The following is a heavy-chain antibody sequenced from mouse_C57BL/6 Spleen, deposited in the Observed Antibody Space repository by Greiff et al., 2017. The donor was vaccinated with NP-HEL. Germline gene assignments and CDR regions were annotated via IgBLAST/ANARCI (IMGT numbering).Heavy chain of an antibody. CDR1: GFSLSTSGMG. D-gene: IGHD2-3*01. J-gene: IGHJ1*03. CDR2: IYWDDDK. CDR3: ARIIGLLRYFDV. Sequence: QVTLKVCGPGILQSSQTLSLTCSFSGFSLSTSGMGVSWIRQPSGKGLEWLAHIYWDDDKRYNPSLKSRLTISKDTSRNQVFLKITSVDTADTATYYCARIIGLLRYFDVWGTGTTVTVSS. V-gene: IGHV8-12*01.